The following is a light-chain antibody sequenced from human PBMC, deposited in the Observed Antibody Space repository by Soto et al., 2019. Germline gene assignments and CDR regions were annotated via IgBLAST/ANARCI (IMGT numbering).Light chain of an antibody. Sequence: IVLTQSPGTPSLSPGDRATLSRRASQSVSRSYLGWYQQKPGQAPRLLIYGASSRATGIPDRFSGSGSGTDFTLTISRLEPEDFAVYYCQQCGSSSTFGQGTRLEIK. J-gene: IGKJ5*01. CDR2: GAS. CDR1: QSVSRSY. CDR3: QQCGSSST. V-gene: IGKV3-20*01.